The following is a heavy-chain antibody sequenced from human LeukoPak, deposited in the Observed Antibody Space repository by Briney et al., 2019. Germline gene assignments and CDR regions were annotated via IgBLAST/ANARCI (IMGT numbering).Heavy chain of an antibody. CDR1: GYTFTSYA. V-gene: IGHV1-3*01. CDR3: AREGAYYYDSSGYTDAFDI. D-gene: IGHD3-22*01. J-gene: IGHJ3*02. Sequence: ASVKVSCKASGYTFTSYATHWVRQAPGQRLEWMGWINADNGNTKYSQKFQGRVTITRDTSASTAYMELSSLRSEDTAVYYCAREGAYYYDSSGYTDAFDIWGQGTMVTVSS. CDR2: INADNGNT.